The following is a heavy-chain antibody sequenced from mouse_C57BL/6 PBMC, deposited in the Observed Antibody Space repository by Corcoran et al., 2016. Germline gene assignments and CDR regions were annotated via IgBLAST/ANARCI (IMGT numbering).Heavy chain of an antibody. CDR2: INTYSGVP. CDR1: GYTFTTYG. J-gene: IGHJ2*01. Sequence: QIQLVQSGPELKKPGETVKISCKASGYTFTTYGMSWVKQAPGKGLKWMGWINTYSGVPTYADDFKGRFAFSLETSASTAYLQINNLKNEDTATYFCARWEGNYGVDYWGQGTTLTVSS. CDR3: ARWEGNYGVDY. D-gene: IGHD2-1*01. V-gene: IGHV9-3*01.